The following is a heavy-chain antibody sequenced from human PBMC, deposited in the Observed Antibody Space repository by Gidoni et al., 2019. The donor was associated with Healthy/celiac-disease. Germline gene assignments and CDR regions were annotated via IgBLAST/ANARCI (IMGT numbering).Heavy chain of an antibody. D-gene: IGHD6-13*01. CDR2: ISCSGGST. V-gene: IGHV3-23*01. CDR3: AKAKAAAGTQWFDYYYYYGMDV. CDR1: GFTFSSYA. Sequence: EVQLLESGGGLVQPGGSLRLYCAASGFTFSSYAMSWVRQAQGKGLEWVSAISCSGGSTYYADSVKGRFTISRDNSKNTLYLQMNSLRAEDTAVYYCAKAKAAAGTQWFDYYYYYGMDVWGQGTTVTVSS. J-gene: IGHJ6*02.